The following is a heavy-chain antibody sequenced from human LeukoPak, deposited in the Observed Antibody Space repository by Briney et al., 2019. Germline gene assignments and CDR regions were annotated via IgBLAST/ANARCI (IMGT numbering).Heavy chain of an antibody. D-gene: IGHD5-12*01. CDR3: ARDRDSGYPRTYYYYGMDV. CDR1: GGSISSYY. V-gene: IGHV4-59*01. Sequence: PSETLSLTCTVSGGSISSYYWSWIRQPPGKGLEWIGYIYYSGSTNYNPSLKSRVTISVDTSKSQFSLKLSSVTAADTAVYYCARDRDSGYPRTYYYYGMDVWGQGTAVTVSS. CDR2: IYYSGST. J-gene: IGHJ6*02.